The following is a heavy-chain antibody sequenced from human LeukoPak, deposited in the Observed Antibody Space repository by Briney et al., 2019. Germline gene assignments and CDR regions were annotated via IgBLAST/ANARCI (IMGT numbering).Heavy chain of an antibody. Sequence: PRGSLRLSCAASGFTFSSYGMHWVRQAPGEGLEWVAVISYDGSNKYYADSVKGRFTISRDNSKNTLYLQMNSLRAEDTAVYYCAKPYSSSWYYPAGYYFDYWGQGTLVTVSS. CDR3: AKPYSSSWYYPAGYYFDY. V-gene: IGHV3-30*18. D-gene: IGHD6-13*01. J-gene: IGHJ4*02. CDR2: ISYDGSNK. CDR1: GFTFSSYG.